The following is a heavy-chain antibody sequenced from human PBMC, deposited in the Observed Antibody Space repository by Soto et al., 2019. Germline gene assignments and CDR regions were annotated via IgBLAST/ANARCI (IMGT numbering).Heavy chain of an antibody. J-gene: IGHJ3*02. CDR2: IIPIFGTA. CDR3: ARGLVNSGSYLGYDAFDI. Sequence: SVKVSCKASGGTFSSYAISWVRQAPGQGLEWMGGIIPIFGTANYAQKFQGRVTITADESTSTAYMELSGLRSEDTAVYYCARGLVNSGSYLGYDAFDIWGQGTMVTVSS. V-gene: IGHV1-69*13. CDR1: GGTFSSYA. D-gene: IGHD1-26*01.